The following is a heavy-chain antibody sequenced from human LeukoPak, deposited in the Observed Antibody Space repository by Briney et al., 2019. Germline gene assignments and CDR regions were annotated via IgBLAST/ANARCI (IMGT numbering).Heavy chain of an antibody. D-gene: IGHD3-22*01. Sequence: ASVKVSCKASGYTFINYDFSWVRQAPGQGLEWMGWISTYNGNTNYAQKFQGRVTMSRNTSISTAYMELSSLRSEDTAVYYCARDITNYYDSSGYSWGQGTLVTVSS. V-gene: IGHV1-18*01. J-gene: IGHJ4*02. CDR3: ARDITNYYDSSGYS. CDR1: GYTFINYD. CDR2: ISTYNGNT.